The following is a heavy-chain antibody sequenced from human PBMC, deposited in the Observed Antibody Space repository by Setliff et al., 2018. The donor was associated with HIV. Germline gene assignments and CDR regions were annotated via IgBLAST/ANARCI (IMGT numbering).Heavy chain of an antibody. Sequence: LSLTCNVSGFSFRNSFYNWGWIRQAPGKGLEWVSYISSSGTNIYYVDSVKGRFTISRDNAKNSLYLQMNSLRAEDTAVYYCAREILSSSAIDYWGQGTLVTVSS. V-gene: IGHV3-11*04. CDR3: AREILSSSAIDY. CDR2: ISSSGTNI. CDR1: GFSFRNSFYN. J-gene: IGHJ4*02. D-gene: IGHD6-6*01.